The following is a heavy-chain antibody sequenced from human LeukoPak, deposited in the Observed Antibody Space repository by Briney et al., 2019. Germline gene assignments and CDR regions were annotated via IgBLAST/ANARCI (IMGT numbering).Heavy chain of an antibody. J-gene: IGHJ3*02. V-gene: IGHV3-53*01. Sequence: GGSLRLSCAASGFTVSSNYMSWVRQAPGKGLEWVSVIYSGGSTYYADSVKGRFTISRDNSKNTLYLQMNSLRAEDTAVYYCAREGPGPYDAFDIWGQGTMVTVSS. CDR2: IYSGGST. CDR3: AREGPGPYDAFDI. CDR1: GFTVSSNY.